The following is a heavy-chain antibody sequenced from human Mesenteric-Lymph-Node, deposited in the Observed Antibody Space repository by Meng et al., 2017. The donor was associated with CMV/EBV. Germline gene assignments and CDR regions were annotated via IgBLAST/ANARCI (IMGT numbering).Heavy chain of an antibody. CDR2: ITSTSSHI. Sequence: GGSLRLSCAASGFTFSSYEMNWVRQAPGEGLEWVSSITSTSSHIYSADSVKGRFTISRDNAKNSLYLQMNSLRTEDTAVYYCARWTSSGLEKAFDIWGQGTMVTVSS. CDR1: GFTFSSYE. D-gene: IGHD5-12*01. V-gene: IGHV3-21*01. CDR3: ARWTSSGLEKAFDI. J-gene: IGHJ3*02.